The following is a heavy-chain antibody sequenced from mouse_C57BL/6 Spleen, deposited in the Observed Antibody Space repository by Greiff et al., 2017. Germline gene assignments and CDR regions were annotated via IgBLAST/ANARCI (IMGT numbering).Heavy chain of an antibody. CDR1: GFTFTSYW. J-gene: IGHJ2*01. D-gene: IGHD3-3*01. V-gene: IGHV1-50*01. CDR3: ARRGGRGDY. CDR2: IDPSDSYT. Sequence: QVQLQQPGAELVKPGASVKLSCKASGFTFTSYWMQWVKQRPGQGLEWIGEIDPSDSYTNYNQKFKGKATLTVDTSSSTAYMQLSSLTSEDSAVYYCARRGGRGDYWGQGTTLTVSS.